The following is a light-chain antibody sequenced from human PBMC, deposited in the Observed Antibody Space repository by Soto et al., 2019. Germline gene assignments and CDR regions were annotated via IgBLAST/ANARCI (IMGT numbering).Light chain of an antibody. CDR3: QQYGSSPWT. CDR1: QSISRL. J-gene: IGKJ1*01. Sequence: DIQISQSPSTLPASIGARVTITCLASQSISRLLAWYLQNPGKGPQLLIYDASTLERGVPSRFSGSGSGTDFTLTISRLEPEDFAVYYCQQYGSSPWTFGQGTKVAIK. CDR2: DAS. V-gene: IGKV1-5*01.